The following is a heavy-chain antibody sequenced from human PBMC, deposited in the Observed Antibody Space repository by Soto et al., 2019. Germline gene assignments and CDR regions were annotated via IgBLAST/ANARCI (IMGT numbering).Heavy chain of an antibody. Sequence: QVQLVQSGAEVKKPGSSVKVSCKASGGTFSSYAISWVRQAPGQGLEWMGGIIPIFGTANYAQKFQGRVTITADESTSTAYMELSSLRSEDTAVYYCARDLAMITFGGVIGHDAFDIWGQGTMVTVSS. CDR2: IIPIFGTA. CDR1: GGTFSSYA. D-gene: IGHD3-16*02. CDR3: ARDLAMITFGGVIGHDAFDI. J-gene: IGHJ3*02. V-gene: IGHV1-69*12.